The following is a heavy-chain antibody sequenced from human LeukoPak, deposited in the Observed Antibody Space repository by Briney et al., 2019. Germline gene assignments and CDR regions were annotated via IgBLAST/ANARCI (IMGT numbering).Heavy chain of an antibody. CDR2: ISYDESDK. D-gene: IGHD1-26*01. V-gene: IGHV3-30*18. CDR3: AKDMGGNYYFGVDY. Sequence: GGSLRLSCAASGFTFSSYGMHWVRQAPVKGLEWVAIISYDESDKHYADSVKGRFTISRDNSKNTLYLQMNSLRAEDTAAYYCAKDMGGNYYFGVDYWGRGTLVAVSS. J-gene: IGHJ4*02. CDR1: GFTFSSYG.